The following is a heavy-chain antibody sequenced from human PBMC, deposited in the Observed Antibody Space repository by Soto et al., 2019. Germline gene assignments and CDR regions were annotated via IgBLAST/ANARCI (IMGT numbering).Heavy chain of an antibody. CDR1: GGSISSYY. CDR3: ARRYGSYFDY. D-gene: IGHD5-18*01. V-gene: IGHV4-59*08. J-gene: IGHJ4*02. Sequence: SETLSLTCTVSGGSISSYYWSWIRQPPGKGLEWIGYIYYSGSTNYNPSLKSRVTISVDTSKNQFSLKLSSVTAADTAVYYCARRYGSYFDYWGQGTLVTVSS. CDR2: IYYSGST.